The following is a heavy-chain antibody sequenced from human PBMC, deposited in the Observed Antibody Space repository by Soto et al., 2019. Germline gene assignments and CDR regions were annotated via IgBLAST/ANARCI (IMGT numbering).Heavy chain of an antibody. CDR1: GFTFSSYA. D-gene: IGHD2-15*01. CDR3: AKGARVYCSGGSCYFDY. CDR2: ISGSGGST. J-gene: IGHJ4*02. Sequence: EVQLLESGGGLVQPGGSLRLSCAASGFTFSSYAMNWVRQAPGKGLEWVSAISGSGGSTYYAGSVKGRFTISRDNSKNTLYLQMNSLRAEDTAIYYCAKGARVYCSGGSCYFDYWGQGTLVTVSS. V-gene: IGHV3-23*01.